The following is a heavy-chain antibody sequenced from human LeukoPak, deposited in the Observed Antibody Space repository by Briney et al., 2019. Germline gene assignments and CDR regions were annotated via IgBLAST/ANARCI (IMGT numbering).Heavy chain of an antibody. CDR2: IKEDGSEK. J-gene: IGHJ6*03. Sequence: GGSLRLSCAASGFTFSNYWMSWVRQAPGKGLEWVANIKEDGSEKFYVDSVKGRLTISRDNAKNSLYLQMHSLRAEDTAVYYCAREGPLNSYDSLYYYYYYMDVWGKGTTVTVSS. V-gene: IGHV3-7*01. CDR1: GFTFSNYW. CDR3: AREGPLNSYDSLYYYYYYMDV. D-gene: IGHD3-22*01.